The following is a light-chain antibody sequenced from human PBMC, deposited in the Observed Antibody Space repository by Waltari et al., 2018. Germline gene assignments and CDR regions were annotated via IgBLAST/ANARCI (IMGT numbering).Light chain of an antibody. J-gene: IGKJ4*01. CDR2: EAS. Sequence: DIQMTPSPSTLSASVGDRVTITCRDSQSISNWLAWSQQKPGKAPKLLIYEASTLERWVPSRFSGSGSATEFTLTISSLQPDDFATYYGQQYNSYSLLTFGGGTKVEIK. CDR3: QQYNSYSLLT. V-gene: IGKV1-5*01. CDR1: QSISNW.